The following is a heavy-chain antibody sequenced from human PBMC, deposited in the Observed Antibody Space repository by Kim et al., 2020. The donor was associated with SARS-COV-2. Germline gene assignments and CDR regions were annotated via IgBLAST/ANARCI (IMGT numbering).Heavy chain of an antibody. J-gene: IGHJ4*02. CDR3: AGDFFHDSSGDYY. V-gene: IGHV3-21*01. Sequence: SAESGKAQFTTSRDNAKNSLYLQMNSLRAEDTTVYYCAGDFFHDSSGDYYWGQGTLVTVSS. D-gene: IGHD3-22*01.